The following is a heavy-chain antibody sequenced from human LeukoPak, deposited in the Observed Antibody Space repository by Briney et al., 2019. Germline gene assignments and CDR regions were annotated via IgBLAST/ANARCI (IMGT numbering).Heavy chain of an antibody. Sequence: GASVKVSCKTSGYSFTAFYIHWVRQAPGQGLEWMGWIHPRRGDTNYAQKFQGRVTMTRDTSISTAYLDLSRLRSDDTAVYYCARVRIAVAGKYYFDYWGQGTLVTVSS. J-gene: IGHJ4*02. CDR1: GYSFTAFY. V-gene: IGHV1-2*02. D-gene: IGHD6-19*01. CDR2: IHPRRGDT. CDR3: ARVRIAVAGKYYFDY.